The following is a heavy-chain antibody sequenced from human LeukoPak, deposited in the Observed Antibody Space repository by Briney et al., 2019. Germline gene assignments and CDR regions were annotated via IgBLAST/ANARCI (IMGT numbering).Heavy chain of an antibody. CDR1: GFTFSSYA. J-gene: IGHJ3*02. CDR3: ARVLRGSDGAFDI. Sequence: QPGGSLRLSCAASGFTFSSYAMHWVRQAPGKGLEYVSAISSNGGSTYYANFVKGRFTISRDNSKNTLYLQMGSLRAEDMAVYYCARVLRGSDGAFDIWGQGTMVTVSS. CDR2: ISSNGGST. D-gene: IGHD1-26*01. V-gene: IGHV3-64*01.